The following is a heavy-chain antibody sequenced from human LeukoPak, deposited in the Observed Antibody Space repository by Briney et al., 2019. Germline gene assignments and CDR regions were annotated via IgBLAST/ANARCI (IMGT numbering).Heavy chain of an antibody. CDR3: ARWGLYCSGGSCYPNYYYYYMDV. V-gene: IGHV1-2*02. Sequence: ASVKVSCKASGYTFTGYYMHWVRQAPGQGLEWMGWINPNSGGTNYAQKFQGRVTMTRDTSISTAYMELSRLRSDDTAVYYCARWGLYCSGGSCYPNYYYYYMDVWGKGTTVTVSS. CDR2: INPNSGGT. D-gene: IGHD2-15*01. J-gene: IGHJ6*03. CDR1: GYTFTGYY.